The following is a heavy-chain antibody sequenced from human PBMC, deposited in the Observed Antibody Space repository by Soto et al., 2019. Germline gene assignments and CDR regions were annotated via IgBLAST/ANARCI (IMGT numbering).Heavy chain of an antibody. V-gene: IGHV3-30*18. D-gene: IGHD2-21*02. Sequence: QGQLVESGGGVVQPGRSLRLSCAASGFTFSSYGMHWVRQAPGKGLEWVAVISYDGSNKYYADSVKGRFTISRDNSKNTLYLQMNSLRAEDTAVYYCAKLEGAYCGGDCYSDYFDYWGQGTLVTVSS. J-gene: IGHJ4*02. CDR2: ISYDGSNK. CDR3: AKLEGAYCGGDCYSDYFDY. CDR1: GFTFSSYG.